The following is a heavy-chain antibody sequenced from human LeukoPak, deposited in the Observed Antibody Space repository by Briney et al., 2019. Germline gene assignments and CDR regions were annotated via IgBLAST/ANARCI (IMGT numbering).Heavy chain of an antibody. V-gene: IGHV3-21*01. D-gene: IGHD6-19*01. CDR1: GFTFSSYS. CDR3: ARLLPWLPIDY. J-gene: IGHJ4*02. CDR2: ISGSSSYI. Sequence: GGSLRLSCAASGFTFSSYSMNWVRQAPGKGLEWVSSISGSSSYIYYADSVKGRFTISRHNAKNSLYLQMNSLRAEDTAVYYCARLLPWLPIDYWGQGTLVTVSS.